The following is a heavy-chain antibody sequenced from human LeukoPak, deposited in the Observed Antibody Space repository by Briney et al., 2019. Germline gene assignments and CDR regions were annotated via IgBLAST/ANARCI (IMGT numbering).Heavy chain of an antibody. CDR1: GGAFSSYA. D-gene: IGHD4-17*01. Sequence: ASVKVSCKASGGAFSSYAISWVRQAPGQGLEWMGGIIPIFGTANYAQKFQGRVTISADKSTSTAYIELSSLTSEDTAVYYCARGLAYGDYIYWGQGTLVTVSS. J-gene: IGHJ4*02. CDR2: IIPIFGTA. V-gene: IGHV1-69*06. CDR3: ARGLAYGDYIY.